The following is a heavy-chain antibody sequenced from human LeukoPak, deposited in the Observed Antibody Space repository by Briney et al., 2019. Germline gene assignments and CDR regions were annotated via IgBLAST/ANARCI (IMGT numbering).Heavy chain of an antibody. V-gene: IGHV1-69*13. Sequence: SVKVSCKASGGTFSSYAISWVRQAPGQGLEWMGGIIPIFGTANYAQKFQGRVTITADESTSTAYMELSSLRSEDRAVYYCARARLLRFYDYVWGSSLDYWGQGTLVTVSS. D-gene: IGHD3-16*01. J-gene: IGHJ4*02. CDR2: IIPIFGTA. CDR3: ARARLLRFYDYVWGSSLDY. CDR1: GGTFSSYA.